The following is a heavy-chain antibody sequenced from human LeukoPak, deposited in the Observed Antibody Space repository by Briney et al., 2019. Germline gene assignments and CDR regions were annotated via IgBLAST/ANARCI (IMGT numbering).Heavy chain of an antibody. D-gene: IGHD6-19*01. J-gene: IGHJ4*02. CDR1: GGSLSSSSYY. V-gene: IGHV4-39*01. CDR3: ARQKGGVAGLKYYFDF. Sequence: SETLSLTCTVSGGSLSSSSYYWGWIRQPPGKGLEWIGSIYYTGSTYYKPSLKSRVTISVDTSKNQFSLKLSSVTAADTAVYYCARQKGGVAGLKYYFDFWGQGTLVTVSS. CDR2: IYYTGST.